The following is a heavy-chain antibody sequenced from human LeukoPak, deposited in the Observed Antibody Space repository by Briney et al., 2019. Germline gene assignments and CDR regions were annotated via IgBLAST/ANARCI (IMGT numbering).Heavy chain of an antibody. J-gene: IGHJ2*01. V-gene: IGHV3-7*01. CDR3: ARDYTYYDILTGYPYWYFDL. CDR2: IKQDGSEK. D-gene: IGHD3-9*01. Sequence: PGGSLRLSCAASGFTFSSYWMSWVRQGPGKGLWWVANIKQDGSEKYYVDSVKGRFTISRDNAKNSLYLQMNSLRAEDTAVYYCARDYTYYDILTGYPYWYFDLWGRGTLVTVSS. CDR1: GFTFSSYW.